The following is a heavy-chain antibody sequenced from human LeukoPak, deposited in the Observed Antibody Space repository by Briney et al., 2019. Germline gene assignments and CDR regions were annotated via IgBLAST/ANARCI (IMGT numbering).Heavy chain of an antibody. D-gene: IGHD3-22*01. V-gene: IGHV3-7*05. CDR3: ARNFYFDSSGYYHY. Sequence: GGSLRLSCAASGFTFSSYWMSWVRQAPGKGLEWVANIKQDGSEKYYVDSVKGRFTISRDNAKNSLYLQMTSLRAEDTAVYYCARNFYFDSSGYYHYWGQGALVTVSS. J-gene: IGHJ4*02. CDR2: IKQDGSEK. CDR1: GFTFSSYW.